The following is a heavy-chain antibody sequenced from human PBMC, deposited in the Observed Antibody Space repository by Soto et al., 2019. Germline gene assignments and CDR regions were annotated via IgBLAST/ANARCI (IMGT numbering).Heavy chain of an antibody. CDR2: ISGSGGST. CDR3: TKGTVVGYYIDY. V-gene: IGHV3-23*01. Sequence: PGGSLRLSCAASGFTFSSYAMSWVRQAPGKGLEWVSAISGSGGSTYYADSVKGRFTISRDNSKNTLYLQMNSLRAEDTAVYYCTKGTVVGYYIDYWGQGTLVTVSS. J-gene: IGHJ4*02. CDR1: GFTFSSYA. D-gene: IGHD2-15*01.